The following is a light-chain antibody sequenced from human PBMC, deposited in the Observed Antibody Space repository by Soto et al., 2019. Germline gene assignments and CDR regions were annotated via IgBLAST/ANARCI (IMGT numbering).Light chain of an antibody. CDR3: QTWGTGSQGV. CDR2: VNSDGSH. Sequence: QLVLTQSPSASASLGASVKLTCTLSSGHSSYAIAWHQQQPEKGPRYLMKVNSDGSHSKGDGIPDRFSGSSSGAERYLTISSLQSEYEADYYCQTWGTGSQGVFGTGTKVTVL. J-gene: IGLJ1*01. CDR1: SGHSSYA. V-gene: IGLV4-69*01.